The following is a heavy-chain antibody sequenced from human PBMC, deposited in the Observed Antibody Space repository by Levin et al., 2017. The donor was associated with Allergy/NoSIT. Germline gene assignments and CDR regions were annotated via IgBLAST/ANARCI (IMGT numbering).Heavy chain of an antibody. Sequence: TASETLSLTCTVSGGSISSSSYYWGWIRQPPGKGLEWIGSIYYSGSTYYNPSLKSRVTISVDTSKNQFSLKLSSVTAADTAVYYCARHASAYSSSWESDYWGQGTLVTVSS. CDR2: IYYSGST. CDR1: GGSISSSSYY. D-gene: IGHD6-13*01. CDR3: ARHASAYSSSWESDY. V-gene: IGHV4-39*01. J-gene: IGHJ4*02.